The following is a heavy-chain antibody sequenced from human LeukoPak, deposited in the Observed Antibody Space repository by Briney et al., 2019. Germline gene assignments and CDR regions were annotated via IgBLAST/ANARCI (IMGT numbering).Heavy chain of an antibody. CDR1: GFTFSRYW. Sequence: GGSLRLSCAASGFTFSRYWMSWVRQAPGKGLEWVANVKQDGSEKYYVDSVKGRFTISRDNVKNSLYLQMNSLRAEDTAVHYCARYGSIAAAGTFDYWGQGTLVTVSS. CDR3: ARYGSIAAAGTFDY. D-gene: IGHD6-13*01. V-gene: IGHV3-7*04. J-gene: IGHJ4*02. CDR2: VKQDGSEK.